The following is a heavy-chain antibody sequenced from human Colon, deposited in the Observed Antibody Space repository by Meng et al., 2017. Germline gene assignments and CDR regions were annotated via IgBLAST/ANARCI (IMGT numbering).Heavy chain of an antibody. V-gene: IGHV4-34*01. J-gene: IGHJ4*02. CDR3: ARGVDWAKSGNF. D-gene: IGHD3-9*01. Sequence: VQLRQWGAGLVKPAGTLSLPCAVYGGSFSDYHLTWIRQPPGKGLEWVGEIHPSGSTYYSPSLQSRVTITLDTSKNQFSLTLSSMTAADTAVYYCARGVDWAKSGNFWGQGTLVTVSS. CDR1: GGSFSDYH. CDR2: IHPSGST.